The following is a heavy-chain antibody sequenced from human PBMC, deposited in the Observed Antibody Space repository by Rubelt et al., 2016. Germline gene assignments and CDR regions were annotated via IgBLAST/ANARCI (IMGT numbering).Heavy chain of an antibody. CDR3: ARLSSGWYYFDY. V-gene: IGHV4-39*01. J-gene: IGHJ4*02. D-gene: IGHD6-19*01. CDR2: IYYSGST. Sequence: QLQLQESGPGLVKPSETLSLTCTVSGGSISSSSYYWGWIRQPPGKGLEWIGSIYYSGSTYYNPSLTSRVTISVDTSKNKFSLKLSSVTAADTAVYYCARLSSGWYYFDYWGQGTLVTVSS. CDR1: GGSISSSSYY.